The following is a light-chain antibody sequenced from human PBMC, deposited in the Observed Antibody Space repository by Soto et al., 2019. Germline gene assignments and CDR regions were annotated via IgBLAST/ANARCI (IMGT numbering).Light chain of an antibody. CDR2: KGT. Sequence: QSVLAQPASVSGSPGQSITISCTGTSRDIGAYDSVSWYQQHPHKAPQVIIFKGTQRPSGVSNRFSGSTSDNAASLTISGLQADDEADYFCCSSAPESTYVFGTGTKLTVL. V-gene: IGLV2-23*01. CDR3: CSSAPESTYV. CDR1: SRDIGAYDS. J-gene: IGLJ1*01.